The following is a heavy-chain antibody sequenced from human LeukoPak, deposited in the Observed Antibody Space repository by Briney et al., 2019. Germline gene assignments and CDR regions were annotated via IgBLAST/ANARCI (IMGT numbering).Heavy chain of an antibody. CDR2: ISSSSTYI. D-gene: IGHD2-15*01. CDR3: ARDPSATFDY. CDR1: GFTFSSYS. J-gene: IGHJ4*02. V-gene: IGHV3-21*01. Sequence: GGSVTLFCAASGFTFSSYSMNWVRQAPPKGLEWVSSISSSSTYIYYADSVKGRFTISRDNAKNSLYLQMNSLRAEDAAVYYCARDPSATFDYWGQGTLVTVSS.